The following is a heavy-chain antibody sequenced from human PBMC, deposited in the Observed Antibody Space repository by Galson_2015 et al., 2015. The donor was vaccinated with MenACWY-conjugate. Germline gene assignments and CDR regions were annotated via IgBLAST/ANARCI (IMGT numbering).Heavy chain of an antibody. V-gene: IGHV3-30*18. CDR3: AKERTWQAAREFDY. J-gene: IGHJ4*02. CDR2: ISHDGTAK. D-gene: IGHD5-12*01. CDR1: GFTFSGYG. Sequence: SLRLSCAASGFTFSGYGMQWVRQAPGKGLEWVAVISHDGTAKYYADSVKGRFTISRDNSKSTLSLQMSSLRPEDTALYYCAKERTWQAAREFDYWGQGTLVTVSS.